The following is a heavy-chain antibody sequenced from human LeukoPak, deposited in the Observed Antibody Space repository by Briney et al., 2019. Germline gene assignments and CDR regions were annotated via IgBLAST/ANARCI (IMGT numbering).Heavy chain of an antibody. Sequence: GGSLRLSCAASGFTFSSYWMSWVRQAPGKGLEWVANIKQDGSEKYYVDSVKGRFTISRDNAKNSLYLQMNGLRVEDTAVYYCARGFDSRFFDYWGQGTLVTVSP. CDR1: GFTFSSYW. CDR3: ARGFDSRFFDY. D-gene: IGHD3-22*01. V-gene: IGHV3-7*01. J-gene: IGHJ4*02. CDR2: IKQDGSEK.